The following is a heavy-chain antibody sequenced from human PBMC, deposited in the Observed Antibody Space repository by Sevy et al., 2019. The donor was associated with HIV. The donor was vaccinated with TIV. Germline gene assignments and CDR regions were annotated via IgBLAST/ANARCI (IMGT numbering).Heavy chain of an antibody. CDR1: GFTVSSNY. V-gene: IGHV3-66*01. CDR2: IYSGNST. D-gene: IGHD4-17*01. J-gene: IGHJ6*02. CDR3: ARGSTDRYYGMDV. Sequence: GGSLRLSCVASGFTVSSNYMSWVRQAPGKGLEWVSVIYSGNSTYYADSVKGRFTISRDNSKNTLYLQMNSLRAEDTAVYYCARGSTDRYYGMDVWGQGTTVTVSS.